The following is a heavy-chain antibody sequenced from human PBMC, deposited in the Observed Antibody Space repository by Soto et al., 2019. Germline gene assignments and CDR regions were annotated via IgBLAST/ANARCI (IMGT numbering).Heavy chain of an antibody. CDR3: ARGWCGDCYPSEDWFDP. Sequence: RASVKVSCKASGYTFTSYYMHWVRQAPGQGLEWIGIINPSGGSTSYAQKFQGRVTMTRDTSTSTVYMELSSLRSEDTAVYYCARGWCGDCYPSEDWFDPWGQGTLVTVSS. J-gene: IGHJ5*02. D-gene: IGHD2-21*02. CDR1: GYTFTSYY. V-gene: IGHV1-46*01. CDR2: INPSGGST.